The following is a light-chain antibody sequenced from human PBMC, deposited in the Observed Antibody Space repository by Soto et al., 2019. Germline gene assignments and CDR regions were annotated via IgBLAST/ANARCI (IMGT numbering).Light chain of an antibody. Sequence: DIQMTQSPSTLSASVGDRVTITCRASKNINTWVAWYQQKPGKAPKLLIYDASSLESGVPSRVSGSGSGTDFTLTISSLQPEDFATYYCQQANIFPRAFGQGTKVDIK. CDR2: DAS. J-gene: IGKJ1*01. V-gene: IGKV1-5*01. CDR1: KNINTW. CDR3: QQANIFPRA.